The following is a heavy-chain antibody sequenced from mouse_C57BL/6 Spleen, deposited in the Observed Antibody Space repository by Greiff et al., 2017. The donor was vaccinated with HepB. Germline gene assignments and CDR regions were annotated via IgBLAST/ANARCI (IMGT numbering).Heavy chain of an antibody. CDR1: GYSFTGYY. J-gene: IGHJ3*01. Sequence: EVQLQQSGPELVKPGASVKISCKASGYSFTGYYMNWVKQSPEKSLEWIGEINPSTGGTTYNQKFKAKATLTVDKSSSTAYMQLKSLTSEDSAVYYCARNWGAYWGQGTVVTVSA. V-gene: IGHV1-42*01. CDR3: ARNWGAY. D-gene: IGHD4-1*01. CDR2: INPSTGGT.